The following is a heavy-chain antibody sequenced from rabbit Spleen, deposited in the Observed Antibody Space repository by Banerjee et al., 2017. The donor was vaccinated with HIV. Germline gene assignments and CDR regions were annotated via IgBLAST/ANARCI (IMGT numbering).Heavy chain of an antibody. CDR2: IGTGSGRT. D-gene: IGHD5-1*01. J-gene: IGHJ4*01. V-gene: IGHV1S40*01. CDR3: TRDPYFGDNL. CDR1: GIDFSSYYY. Sequence: QSLEESGGGLVKPGGTLTLTCKASGIDFSSYYYMCWVRQAPGKGLEWIGCIGTGSGRTYYASWAKGRFTSSKTSSTTVTLQMTSLTAADTATYFCTRDPYFGDNLWGPGTLVTVS.